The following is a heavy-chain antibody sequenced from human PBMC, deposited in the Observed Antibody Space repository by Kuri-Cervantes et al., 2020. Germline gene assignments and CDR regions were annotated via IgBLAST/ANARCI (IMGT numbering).Heavy chain of an antibody. CDR2: ISAYNGNT. D-gene: IGHD3-10*01. J-gene: IGHJ6*02. V-gene: IGHV1-18*01. Sequence: ASVKVSCKASGYTFTSYDISWVRQAPGQGLEWMGWISAYNGNTNYAQKLQGRVTMTTGTSTSTAYMELRSLRSDDTAVYYCARMIAYGSGSRFREDVWGQGTTVTVSS. CDR1: GYTFTSYD. CDR3: ARMIAYGSGSRFREDV.